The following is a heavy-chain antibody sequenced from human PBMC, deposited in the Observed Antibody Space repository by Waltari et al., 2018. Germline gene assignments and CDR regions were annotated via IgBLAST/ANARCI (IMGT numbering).Heavy chain of an antibody. V-gene: IGHV5-51*07. J-gene: IGHJ6*02. D-gene: IGHD1-26*01. CDR1: GYSFISTC. CDR2: TYPGDSET. Sequence: EVQLMQSGAEVKMTGESLKISCKGSGYSFISTCIGWTHKMPGKGLKWMVITYPGDSETRYSPSFQGQVTVSADKSISTTYLQWSSLKASDTAMYYCARLRVNSGSYYNYYYGMDVWGQGTTVTVSS. CDR3: ARLRVNSGSYYNYYYGMDV.